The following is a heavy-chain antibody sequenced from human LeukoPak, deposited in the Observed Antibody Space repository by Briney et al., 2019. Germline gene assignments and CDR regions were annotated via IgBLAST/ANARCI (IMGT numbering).Heavy chain of an antibody. V-gene: IGHV3-23*01. CDR3: AKFLSGYSPIDGGMDV. J-gene: IGHJ6*02. CDR1: GFTFSSYA. D-gene: IGHD3-3*01. CDR2: ISGSGGST. Sequence: GGSLRLSCAASGFTFSSYAMSWVRQAPGKGLEWVSAISGSGGSTYYADSVKGRFTISRDNSKNTLYLQMNSLRAEDTAVYYCAKFLSGYSPIDGGMDVWGQGTTVTVSS.